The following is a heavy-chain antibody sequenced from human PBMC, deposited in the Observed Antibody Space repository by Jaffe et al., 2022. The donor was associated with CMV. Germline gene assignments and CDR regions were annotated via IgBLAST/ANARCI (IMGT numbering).Heavy chain of an antibody. Sequence: QVQLQQWGAGLLKPSETLSLTCAVYGGSFSGYYWSWIRQPPGKGLEWIGEINHSGSTNYNPSLKSRVTISVDTSKNQFSLKLSSVTAADTAVYYCARFPYGSGSYYFRLGYYFDYWGQGTLVTVSS. D-gene: IGHD3-10*01. CDR3: ARFPYGSGSYYFRLGYYFDY. V-gene: IGHV4-34*01. CDR2: INHSGST. CDR1: GGSFSGYY. J-gene: IGHJ4*02.